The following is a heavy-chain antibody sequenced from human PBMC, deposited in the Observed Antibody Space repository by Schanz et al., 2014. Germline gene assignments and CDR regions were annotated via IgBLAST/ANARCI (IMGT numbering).Heavy chain of an antibody. CDR3: ARDRGYCSGGSCLTFDY. CDR1: GFIFSSYG. V-gene: IGHV3-33*01. Sequence: QVQLVESGGGVVQPGRSLRLSCAASGFIFSSYGLHWVRQAPGKGLEWVAFIWYDGSNKYYADSVKGRFTISRDNSKNTLYLQMNSLRADDTAVYYCARDRGYCSGGSCLTFDYWGQGTLVTVSS. CDR2: IWYDGSNK. J-gene: IGHJ4*02. D-gene: IGHD2-15*01.